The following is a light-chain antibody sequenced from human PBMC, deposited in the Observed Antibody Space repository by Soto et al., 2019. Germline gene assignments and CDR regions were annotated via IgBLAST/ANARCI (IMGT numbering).Light chain of an antibody. CDR2: NVS. Sequence: QSALTQPRSVSGSPGQSVTISCTGSSSDVGGYTYVSWYQQNPGKAPKLIIYNVSQRPSGVPDRFSGSKSGHTASLTISGLQTEDEADYYCSSFAGTNTFVAFGGGTKVTVL. J-gene: IGLJ2*01. CDR3: SSFAGTNTFVA. CDR1: SSDVGGYTY. V-gene: IGLV2-11*01.